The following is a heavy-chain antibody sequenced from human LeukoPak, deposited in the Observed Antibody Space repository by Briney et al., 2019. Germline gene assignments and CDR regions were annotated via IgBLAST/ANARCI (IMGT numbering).Heavy chain of an antibody. CDR2: INTSGGTT. Sequence: ASVKVSCKASGYTFTGYYMHWVRQAPGQGLEWMGIINTSGGTTSYAQKFQGRVTMTRDTSTSTVYMELSSLRSEDTAVYYCVRDFDDYGDSRDYWGQGTLVTVSS. V-gene: IGHV1-46*01. CDR3: VRDFDDYGDSRDY. J-gene: IGHJ4*02. D-gene: IGHD4-17*01. CDR1: GYTFTGYY.